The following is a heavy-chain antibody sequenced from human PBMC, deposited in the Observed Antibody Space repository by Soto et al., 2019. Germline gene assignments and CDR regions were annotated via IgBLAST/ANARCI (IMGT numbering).Heavy chain of an antibody. CDR1: DGNSGDHD. CDR2: IYYSGST. CDR3: ARRYGASFDY. J-gene: IGHJ4*02. V-gene: IGHV4-59*11. Sequence: TVADGNSGDHDGRRIRQPPGKGLEWIGYIYYSGSTNYNPSLKSRVTISVDTSKNQFSLKLSSVTAADTAVYYCARRYGASFDYWGQGTLVTVSS. D-gene: IGHD4-17*01.